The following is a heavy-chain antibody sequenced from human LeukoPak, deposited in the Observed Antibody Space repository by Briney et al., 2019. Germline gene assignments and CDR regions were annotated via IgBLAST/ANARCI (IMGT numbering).Heavy chain of an antibody. Sequence: PSETLSPTCAVYGGSFSGYYWSWIRQPPGKGLEWIGEINHSGSTNYNPSLKSRVTISVDTSKNQFSLKLSSVTAADTAVYYCARHETAAATWGAFDIWGQGTMVTVSS. J-gene: IGHJ3*02. V-gene: IGHV4-34*01. D-gene: IGHD2-15*01. CDR3: ARHETAAATWGAFDI. CDR1: GGSFSGYY. CDR2: INHSGST.